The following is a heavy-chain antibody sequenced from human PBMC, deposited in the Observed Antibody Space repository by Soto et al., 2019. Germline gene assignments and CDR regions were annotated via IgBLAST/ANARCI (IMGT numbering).Heavy chain of an antibody. CDR1: GGSISSYY. CDR3: ARDYYDSSGYFYQH. J-gene: IGHJ1*01. CDR2: IYYSGST. D-gene: IGHD3-22*01. V-gene: IGHV4-59*01. Sequence: SETLSLTCTVSGGSISSYYWSWIRQPPGKGLEWIVYIYYSGSTNYNPSLKSRVTISVDTSKNQFSLKLSSVTAADTAVYYCARDYYDSSGYFYQHWGQGTLVTVSS.